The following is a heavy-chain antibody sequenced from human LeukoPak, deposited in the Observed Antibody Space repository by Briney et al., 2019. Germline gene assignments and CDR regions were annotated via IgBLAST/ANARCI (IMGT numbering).Heavy chain of an antibody. CDR3: AKLYDILTGYSHTDY. CDR2: IRYDGSNK. D-gene: IGHD3-9*01. CDR1: GFTFSSYG. Sequence: GGSLRLSCAASGFTFSSYGMHWVRQAPGKGLEWVAFIRYDGSNKYYADSVKGRFTISRDNSKNTLYLQMNSLRAEDTAVYYCAKLYDILTGYSHTDYWGQGTLVTVSS. J-gene: IGHJ4*02. V-gene: IGHV3-30*02.